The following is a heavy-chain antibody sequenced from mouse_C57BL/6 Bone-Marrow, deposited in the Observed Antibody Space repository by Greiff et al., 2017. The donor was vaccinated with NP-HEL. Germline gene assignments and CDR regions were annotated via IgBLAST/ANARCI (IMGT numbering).Heavy chain of an antibody. Sequence: EVKVVESGGGLVKPGGSLKLSCAASGFTFSSYAMSWVRQTPEKRLEWVATISDGGSYTYYPDNVKGRFTISRDNAKNNLYLQMSHLKSEDTAMYYCARDRITTVVAGAMDYWGQGTSVTVSS. CDR3: ARDRITTVVAGAMDY. J-gene: IGHJ4*01. D-gene: IGHD1-1*01. CDR2: ISDGGSYT. CDR1: GFTFSSYA. V-gene: IGHV5-4*01.